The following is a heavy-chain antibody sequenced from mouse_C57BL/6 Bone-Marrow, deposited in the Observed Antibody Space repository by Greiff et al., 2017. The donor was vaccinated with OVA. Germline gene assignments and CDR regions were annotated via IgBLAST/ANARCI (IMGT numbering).Heavy chain of an antibody. CDR2: IDPETGGT. V-gene: IGHV1-15*01. CDR3: TRRDYGNYVVYFDY. D-gene: IGHD2-1*01. J-gene: IGHJ2*01. CDR1: GYTFTDYE. Sequence: VQGVESGAELVRPGASVTLSCKASGYTFTDYEMHWVKQTPVHGLEWIGAIDPETGGTAYNQKFKGKAILTADKSSSTAYMELRSLTSEDSAVYYCTRRDYGNYVVYFDYWGQGTTLTVSS.